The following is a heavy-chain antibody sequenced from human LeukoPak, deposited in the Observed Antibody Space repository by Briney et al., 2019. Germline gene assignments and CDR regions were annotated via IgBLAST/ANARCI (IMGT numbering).Heavy chain of an antibody. J-gene: IGHJ3*02. CDR2: IIHSGST. V-gene: IGHV4-34*01. D-gene: IGHD3-16*02. CDR3: ARGEGDYVWGSYRQGAFDI. CDR1: GGSFSGYY. Sequence: SETLSLTCAVYGGSFSGYYWSWIRQPPGNGLEWIGEIIHSGSTNYNPSLKSRVNLSVDTSKNQFSLKLSSVTAADTAVYYCARGEGDYVWGSYRQGAFDIWGQGTMVTVSS.